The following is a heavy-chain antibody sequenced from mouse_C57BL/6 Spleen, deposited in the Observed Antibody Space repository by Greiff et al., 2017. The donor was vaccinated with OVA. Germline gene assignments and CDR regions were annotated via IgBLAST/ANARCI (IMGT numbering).Heavy chain of an antibody. CDR1: GYTFTGYW. V-gene: IGHV1-9*01. Sequence: VQLQQSGAELMKPGASVKLSCTATGYTFTGYWIEWVKQRPGHGLEWLGEILPGSGSTNYNEKFKGKATFTADTSSNTAYMQLSSRTTEDSAIYYCARSGRDGNLAWFAYWGQGTLVTVSA. J-gene: IGHJ3*01. D-gene: IGHD2-1*01. CDR3: ARSGRDGNLAWFAY. CDR2: ILPGSGST.